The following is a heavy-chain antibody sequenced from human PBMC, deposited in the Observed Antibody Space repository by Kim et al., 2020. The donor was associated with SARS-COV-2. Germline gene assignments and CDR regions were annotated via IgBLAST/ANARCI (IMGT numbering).Heavy chain of an antibody. D-gene: IGHD3-22*01. V-gene: IGHV3-15*05. CDR2: IKSKSDGGTA. Sequence: GGSLRLSCVASGFTFTNAWVSWVRQAPGKGLEWLGRIKSKSDGGTADYASLVKDRFTISRDDSKRTLYLQMNSLVTEDTAVYFCTTESPGYYYDSRGYEYWGQGILVTVSS. CDR3: TTESPGYYYDSRGYEY. CDR1: GFTFTNAW. J-gene: IGHJ4*02.